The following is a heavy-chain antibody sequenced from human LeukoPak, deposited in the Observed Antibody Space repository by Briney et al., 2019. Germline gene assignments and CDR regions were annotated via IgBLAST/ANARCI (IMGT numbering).Heavy chain of an antibody. J-gene: IGHJ3*02. V-gene: IGHV4-61*02. CDR2: ISSSGST. D-gene: IGHD3-22*01. CDR3: ARGPYSYDSSGAFDI. Sequence: PSQTLSLTCTVSGDSISSGDYYWSWIRQPAGKGLEWIGRISSSGSTNYNPSLKSRVTISVGTSKNQFSLKLSSVTAADTAVYFCARGPYSYDSSGAFDIWGQGTMVTVSS. CDR1: GDSISSGDYY.